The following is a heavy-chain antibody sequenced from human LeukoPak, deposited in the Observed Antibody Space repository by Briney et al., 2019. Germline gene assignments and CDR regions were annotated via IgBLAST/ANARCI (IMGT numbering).Heavy chain of an antibody. CDR3: ARDPGYESWSPFWGGMDV. CDR2: VTRDGSST. D-gene: IGHD3-16*01. J-gene: IGHJ6*04. CDR1: GFTFSSSW. V-gene: IGHV3-74*01. Sequence: GGSLRLSCAASGFTFSSSWMHWVRQAPGKGLVWVSRVTRDGSSTTYADSVKGRFTTSRDNAKNTLYLQMDSLRDDDTAVYYCARDPGYESWSPFWGGMDVWGNGTTVIVSS.